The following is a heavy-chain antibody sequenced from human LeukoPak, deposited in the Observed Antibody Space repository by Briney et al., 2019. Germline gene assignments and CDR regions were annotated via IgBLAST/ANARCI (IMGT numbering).Heavy chain of an antibody. J-gene: IGHJ4*02. V-gene: IGHV3-7*01. CDR2: IKQDGSDK. Sequence: GGSLRLSCAASGFTFSSSWMSWVRQAPGKGLKWVAHIKQDGSDKYYVDSVKGRFTISRDNAKNSLYLQMNSLRADDTAMYYCARHSSGSYYTYWGQGTLVTVSS. CDR1: GFTFSSSW. D-gene: IGHD3-10*01. CDR3: ARHSSGSYYTY.